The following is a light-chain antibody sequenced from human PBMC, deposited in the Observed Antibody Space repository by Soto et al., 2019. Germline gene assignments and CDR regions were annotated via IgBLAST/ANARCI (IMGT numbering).Light chain of an antibody. J-gene: IGKJ5*01. CDR2: DAS. V-gene: IGKV3-11*01. CDR3: QERSRWPPT. CDR1: QSVSSY. Sequence: EIVLTQSPATLSLSPGERATLSCRASQSVSSYLAWYVQKPGQAPRLLIYDASNRATAIPARFSGSGSGTDFNLTISSLEPEDFALSYCQERSRWPPTFGQGTRLQIK.